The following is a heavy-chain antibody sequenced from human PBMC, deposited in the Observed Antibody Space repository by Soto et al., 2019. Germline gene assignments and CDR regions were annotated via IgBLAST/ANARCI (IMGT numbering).Heavy chain of an antibody. CDR2: VYPGDSDT. V-gene: IGHV5-51*01. J-gene: IGHJ4*02. CDR3: TRRAGYIDY. D-gene: IGHD6-13*01. Sequence: MPGKGLEWMGIVYPGDSDTRYNPSFRGQVTISVDRSTSTAYLQWSSLKASDTAMYYCTRRAGYIDYWGQGTLVTVSS.